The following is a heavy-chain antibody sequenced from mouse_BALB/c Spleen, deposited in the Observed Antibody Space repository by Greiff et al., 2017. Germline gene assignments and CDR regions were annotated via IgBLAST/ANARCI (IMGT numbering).Heavy chain of an antibody. CDR2: ISSGGSYT. J-gene: IGHJ4*01. V-gene: IGHV5-6-4*01. CDR3: TRDIYYAMDY. CDR1: GFTFSSYT. Sequence: LMESGGGLVKPGGSLKLSCAASGFTFSSYTMSWVRQTPEKRLEWVATISSGGSYTYYPDSVKGRFTISRDNAKNTLYLQMSSLKSEDTAMYYCTRDIYYAMDYWGQGTSVTVSS.